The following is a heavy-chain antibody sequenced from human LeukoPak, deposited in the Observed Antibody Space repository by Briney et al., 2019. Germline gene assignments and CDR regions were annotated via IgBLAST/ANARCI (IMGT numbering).Heavy chain of an antibody. CDR3: ARLNRDGYNLDY. J-gene: IGHJ4*02. Sequence: SETLSLTCTVCGGSISISTYYWAWIRQPRGKGLEWIGSIYYSGSTYYNPSLKSRVTISVDTSKNQFSLRLSSVTAADTAVYYCARLNRDGYNLDYWGQGTLVTVSS. D-gene: IGHD5-24*01. CDR1: GGSISISTYY. V-gene: IGHV4-39*07. CDR2: IYYSGST.